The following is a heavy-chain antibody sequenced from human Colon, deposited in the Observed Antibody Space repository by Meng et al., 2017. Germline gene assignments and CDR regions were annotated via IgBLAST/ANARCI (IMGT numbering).Heavy chain of an antibody. CDR3: ARGVQTLDY. J-gene: IGHJ4*02. CDR1: GYIFNTYG. CDR2: ITSHNGNT. Sequence: VQLVQPGVEVKKPGASVKVSCKTSGYIFNTYGISWVRQAPGQGLEWMGWITSHNGNTNYAERLQGRVTMTTDTSTSTAYMELNNLKSDDTAMYYCARGVQTLDYWGQGTLVTVSS. D-gene: IGHD3-10*01. V-gene: IGHV1-18*01.